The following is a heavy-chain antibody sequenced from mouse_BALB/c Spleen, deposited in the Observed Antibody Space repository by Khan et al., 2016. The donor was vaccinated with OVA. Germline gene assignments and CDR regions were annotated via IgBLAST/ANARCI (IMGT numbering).Heavy chain of an antibody. CDR2: ISSGGFT. CDR3: TEGLVLYYVDY. Sequence: EVQLVESGGGLVKPGGSLKLSCAASGFTFSSYAMSWVRQTPETRLEWVASISSGGFTYYPDSVKGRLTISSDNARDNLYLQMSSLRSEDTAIYYCTEGLVLYYVDYWGQGTTLTVSS. V-gene: IGHV5-6-5*01. J-gene: IGHJ2*01. CDR1: GFTFSSYA. D-gene: IGHD3-3*01.